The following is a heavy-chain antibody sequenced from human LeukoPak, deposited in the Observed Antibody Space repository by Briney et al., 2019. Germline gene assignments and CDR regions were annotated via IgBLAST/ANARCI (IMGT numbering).Heavy chain of an antibody. Sequence: GGSLRLSCAASGFTFSSYSMNWVRQAPGKGLEWVASISSSSSYIYYAASVKGRFTISRDNAKNSLYLQMNSMSAEDTAVYYCARDQGVGHYFDSWGQGTLVTVSS. V-gene: IGHV3-21*01. D-gene: IGHD3-10*01. CDR2: ISSSSSYI. CDR1: GFTFSSYS. CDR3: ARDQGVGHYFDS. J-gene: IGHJ4*02.